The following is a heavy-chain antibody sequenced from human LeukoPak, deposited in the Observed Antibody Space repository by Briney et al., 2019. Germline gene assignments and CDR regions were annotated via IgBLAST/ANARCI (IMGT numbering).Heavy chain of an antibody. Sequence: PGGSLRLSCAASGLRFGNYGMHWVRQAPGKGLEWVAVIWYDGSNQYYVDSVKGRFTVSRDNAKNTLYLQMNSLRAEDTAVYYCATDRNSGKYYDYWGQGTLVTVSS. V-gene: IGHV3-33*01. J-gene: IGHJ4*02. CDR3: ATDRNSGKYYDY. CDR1: GLRFGNYG. CDR2: IWYDGSNQ. D-gene: IGHD1-26*01.